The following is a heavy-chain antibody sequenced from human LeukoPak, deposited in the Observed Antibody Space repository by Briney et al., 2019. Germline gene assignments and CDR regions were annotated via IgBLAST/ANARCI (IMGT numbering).Heavy chain of an antibody. J-gene: IGHJ5*02. Sequence: ASVKVSCKASHYTFTTYGFNWVRQAPGQGLEWMGWISAYNGDTNYAQNLQGRVTMTTDTSTTTAYMELRSLRSDGTAVYYCTRGYCSGGSCYSPRDNWFDPWGQGTLVTVSS. CDR1: HYTFTTYG. V-gene: IGHV1-18*01. D-gene: IGHD2-15*01. CDR3: TRGYCSGGSCYSPRDNWFDP. CDR2: ISAYNGDT.